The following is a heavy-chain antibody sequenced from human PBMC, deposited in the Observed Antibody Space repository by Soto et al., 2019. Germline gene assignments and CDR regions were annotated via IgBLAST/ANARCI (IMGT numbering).Heavy chain of an antibody. CDR3: ARDSYSLVAALVMRY. D-gene: IGHD2-15*01. CDR2: IRSSSSYI. CDR1: GFTFSSYS. J-gene: IGHJ4*02. Sequence: EVQLVESGGGLVKPGGSLRLSCAASGFTFSSYSMNWVRQAPGKGLEWVSSIRSSSSYIYYADSGKGRFTISRDNAKNTLYLQRNGLRAEDTAVYYCARDSYSLVAALVMRYWGQGTLVTVSS. V-gene: IGHV3-21*04.